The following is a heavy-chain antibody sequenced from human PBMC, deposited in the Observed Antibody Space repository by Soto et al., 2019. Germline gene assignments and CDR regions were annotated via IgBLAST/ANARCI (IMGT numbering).Heavy chain of an antibody. CDR3: AKAANYNNPPYNWFDP. J-gene: IGHJ5*02. Sequence: GGSLRLSCGAPGVTFSSYAMSWVRQAPGKGLEWVSAISGGGGTTYYGDSVKGRFTISRDNSKNTLYLQMNSLRAGDTAIYYCAKAANYNNPPYNWFDPWGQGTLVTVSS. D-gene: IGHD4-4*01. CDR2: ISGGGGTT. CDR1: GVTFSSYA. V-gene: IGHV3-23*01.